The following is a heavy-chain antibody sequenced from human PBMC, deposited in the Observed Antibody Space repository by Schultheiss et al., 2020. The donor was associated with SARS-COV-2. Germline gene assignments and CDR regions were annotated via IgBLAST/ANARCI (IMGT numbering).Heavy chain of an antibody. CDR1: GFTVSGNY. D-gene: IGHD2-15*01. V-gene: IGHV3-30*14. J-gene: IGHJ5*02. CDR3: ARGGDCSGGSCHGWFDP. CDR2: ISYDGSNK. Sequence: GGSLRLSCAASGFTVSGNYMSWVRQAPGKGLEWVAVISYDGSNKYYADSVKGRFTISRDNSKNTLYLQMGSLRAEDMAVYYCARGGDCSGGSCHGWFDPWGQGTLVTVSS.